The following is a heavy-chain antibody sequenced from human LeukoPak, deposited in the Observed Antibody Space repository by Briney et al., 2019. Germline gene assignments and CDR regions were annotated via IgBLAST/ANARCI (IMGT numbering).Heavy chain of an antibody. D-gene: IGHD5-18*01. Sequence: SETLSLTCTVSGGSISSYYWSWIRQPPGKGLEWIGYIYYSGSTNYNPSLKSRVTISVDTSKNQFSLKLSSVTAADTAVYYCARIIRGYSYGAFDYWGQGTLATISS. CDR2: IYYSGST. V-gene: IGHV4-59*01. CDR1: GGSISSYY. J-gene: IGHJ4*02. CDR3: ARIIRGYSYGAFDY.